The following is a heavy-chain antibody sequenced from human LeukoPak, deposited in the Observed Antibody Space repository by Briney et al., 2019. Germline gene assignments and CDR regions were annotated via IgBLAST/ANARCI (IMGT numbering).Heavy chain of an antibody. V-gene: IGHV1-69*05. J-gene: IGHJ6*02. CDR2: IIPIFGTA. CDR3: ARDGYCSGGSCTRNYYYYGMDV. CDR1: GGTFSSYA. D-gene: IGHD2-15*01. Sequence: SVKVSCKASGGTFSSYAISWVRQAPGQGLEWMGGIIPIFGTANYAQKFQGRVTMTRDTSTSTVYMELSSLRSEDTAVYYCARDGYCSGGSCTRNYYYYGMDVWGQGTTVTVSS.